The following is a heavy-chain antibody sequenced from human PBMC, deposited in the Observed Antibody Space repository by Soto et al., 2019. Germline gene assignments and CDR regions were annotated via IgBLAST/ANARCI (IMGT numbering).Heavy chain of an antibody. Sequence: QVQLVESGGGVVQPGRSLRLSCAASGFTFSSYAMYWVRQAPGKGLESVAVIWYDGSNKYYADSVKGRFTISRDNSKNTLYLQMNSLRAEDTAVYYCARENPWFGYYNGMDVWGRGTSVTVSS. J-gene: IGHJ6*02. D-gene: IGHD3-10*01. CDR1: GFTFSSYA. CDR2: IWYDGSNK. CDR3: ARENPWFGYYNGMDV. V-gene: IGHV3-33*01.